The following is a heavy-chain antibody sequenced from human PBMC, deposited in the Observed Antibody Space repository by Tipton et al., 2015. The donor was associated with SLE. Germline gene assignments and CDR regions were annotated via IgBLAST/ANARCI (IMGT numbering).Heavy chain of an antibody. CDR3: ARCGSSLTWDYYYMDV. Sequence: LRLSCTVSGGSISSGTSYWSWIRQHAGKGLEWIGYIYYSGSTNYNPSLKSRVTISVDTSKNQFSLKLSSVTAADTAVYYCARCGSSLTWDYYYMDVWGKGTTVTISS. CDR1: GGSISSGTSY. J-gene: IGHJ6*03. D-gene: IGHD6-6*01. CDR2: IYYSGST. V-gene: IGHV4-61*10.